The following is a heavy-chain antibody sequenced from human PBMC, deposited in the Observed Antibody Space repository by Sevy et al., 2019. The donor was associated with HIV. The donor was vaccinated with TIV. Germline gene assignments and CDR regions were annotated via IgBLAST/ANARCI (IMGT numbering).Heavy chain of an antibody. J-gene: IGHJ4*02. V-gene: IGHV3-64*02. Sequence: GGSLRLSCAASGFTFSSYVMHWARQAPGKGLESVSAISSTGGNTYYIDSVKGRFTISRDNSKDTLDLQMDSLRVEDMAVYYCVRRGTAGSYDYWGQGALVTVSS. D-gene: IGHD1-26*01. CDR1: GFTFSSYV. CDR3: VRRGTAGSYDY. CDR2: ISSTGGNT.